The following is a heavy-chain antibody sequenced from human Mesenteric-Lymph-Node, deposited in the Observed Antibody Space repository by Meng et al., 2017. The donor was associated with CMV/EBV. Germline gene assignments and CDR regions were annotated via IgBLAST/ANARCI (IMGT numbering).Heavy chain of an antibody. J-gene: IGHJ4*02. Sequence: GESLKISCVASGFPFSGSDGNWVRQAPGKGLEWIAYISLRGDVVQYSDSVKGRFTISRDNAKNSLYLQMNSLRAEDTAVYYCARGGYCSSSTCYGLPDDYWGQGTLVTVSS. V-gene: IGHV3-48*03. D-gene: IGHD2-2*01. CDR3: ARGGYCSSSTCYGLPDDY. CDR2: ISLRGDVV. CDR1: GFPFSGSD.